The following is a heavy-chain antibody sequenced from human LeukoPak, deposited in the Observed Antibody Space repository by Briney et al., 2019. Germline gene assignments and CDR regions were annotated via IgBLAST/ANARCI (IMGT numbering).Heavy chain of an antibody. D-gene: IGHD4-23*01. CDR2: IYYSGST. CDR1: GFTFSSYA. J-gene: IGHJ3*02. CDR3: ARTHYGGNYDAFDI. Sequence: SGGSLRLSCAASGFTFSSYAMSWVRQPPGKGLEWIGSIYYSGSTYYNPSLKSRVTISVDTSKNQFSLKLSSVTAADTAVYYCARTHYGGNYDAFDIWGQGTMVTVSS. V-gene: IGHV4-38-2*01.